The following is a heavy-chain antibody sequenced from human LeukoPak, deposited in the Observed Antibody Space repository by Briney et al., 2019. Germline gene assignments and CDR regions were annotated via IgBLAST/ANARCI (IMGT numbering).Heavy chain of an antibody. CDR1: GFTVRSNY. CDR2: IHSGGST. J-gene: IGHJ3*02. CDR3: ASLKGYYGAAFDI. V-gene: IGHV3-53*01. Sequence: GGSLRLSCAASGFTVRSNYMSWVRQAPGKGLEWVAVIHSGGSTDYADSVKGRFTISRDNSKNTLYLQMNSLRAEDTAVYYCASLKGYYGAAFDIWGQGTMVTVSS. D-gene: IGHD2-15*01.